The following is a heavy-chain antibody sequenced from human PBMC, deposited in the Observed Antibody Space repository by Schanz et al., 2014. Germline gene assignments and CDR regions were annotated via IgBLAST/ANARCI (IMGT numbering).Heavy chain of an antibody. D-gene: IGHD3-10*01. J-gene: IGHJ4*02. CDR1: GFNFSSYG. V-gene: IGHV3-23*04. CDR2: MIGSGAST. Sequence: VQLVESGGGVVQPGRSLRLSCAASGFNFSSYGMSWVRQAPGKGLEWVSRMIGSGASTYYADSVKGRFTISRDNSKNTLYLQMNSLRAEDTAVYYCAKDQGSYGSGSYSYFDYWGQGTLATVSS. CDR3: AKDQGSYGSGSYSYFDY.